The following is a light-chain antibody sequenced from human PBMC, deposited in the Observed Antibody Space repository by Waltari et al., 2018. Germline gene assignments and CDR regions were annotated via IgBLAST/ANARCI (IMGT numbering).Light chain of an antibody. V-gene: IGKV1-27*01. CDR2: GAS. CDR1: QGISNY. CDR3: QRYDLGPWT. J-gene: IGKJ1*01. Sequence: DIQMTQSPSSLSASVGDRVTITCRASQGISNYLAWYQVKPGKTPKLLIYGASTLQSGVPAHFSGSGSGTDFTLTIGSLQPEDVATYYCQRYDLGPWTFGQGTKVEL.